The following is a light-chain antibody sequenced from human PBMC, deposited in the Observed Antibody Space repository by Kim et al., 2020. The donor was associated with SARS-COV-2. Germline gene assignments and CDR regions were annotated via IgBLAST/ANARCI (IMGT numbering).Light chain of an antibody. CDR3: QQYGGSPPYT. V-gene: IGKV3-20*01. J-gene: IGKJ2*01. Sequence: EIVLTQSPDTLSLSPGERATLSCRASQSVTSAYLNWFQQKPGQAPRLLIYSASSRATGIPDRFSGSGSGTDFTLTISRLEPEDFAVYYCQQYGGSPPYTFGQGTKLEI. CDR1: QSVTSAY. CDR2: SAS.